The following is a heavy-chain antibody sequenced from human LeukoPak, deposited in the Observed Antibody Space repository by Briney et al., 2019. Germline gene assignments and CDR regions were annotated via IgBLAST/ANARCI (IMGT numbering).Heavy chain of an antibody. Sequence: PGGSLRLSCAASGFTFSDYYMSWVRQAPAKGLEWVSYISSRSSYTNYADSVKGRFTISRDNAKNSLYLQMNSLRAEDTAVYYCARGGPRRDYYDSSGYYYALDYWGQGTLVTVSS. CDR2: ISSRSSYT. CDR1: GFTFSDYY. CDR3: ARGGPRRDYYDSSGYYYALDY. D-gene: IGHD3-22*01. J-gene: IGHJ4*02. V-gene: IGHV3-11*05.